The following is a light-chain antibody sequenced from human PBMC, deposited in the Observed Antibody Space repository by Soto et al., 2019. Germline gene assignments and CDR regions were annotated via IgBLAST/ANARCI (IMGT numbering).Light chain of an antibody. J-gene: IGKJ4*01. CDR2: DAS. Sequence: ELGGYQKPGRLSLSEREKATLSCRASQTVRNNYLAWYQQKPGQAPRLLIYDASSRATGIPDRFSGGGSGTDFTLTFGVLESEEFGVYYWKQFSSFLLTIGGGTKVDIK. CDR3: KQFSSFLLT. CDR1: QTVRNNY. V-gene: IGKV3-20*01.